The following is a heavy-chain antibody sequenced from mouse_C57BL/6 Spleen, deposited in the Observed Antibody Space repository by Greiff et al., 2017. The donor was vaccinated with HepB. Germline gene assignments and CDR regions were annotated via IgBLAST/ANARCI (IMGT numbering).Heavy chain of an antibody. J-gene: IGHJ2*01. CDR3: ARSPNSFYFDY. D-gene: IGHD4-1*02. Sequence: QVQLQQSGPELVKPGASVKISCKASGYSFTSYYIHWVKQRPGQGLEWIGWIYPGSGNTKYNEKFKGKATLTADTSSSTAYMQLSSLTSEDSAVYYCARSPNSFYFDYWGQGTTLTVSS. CDR1: GYSFTSYY. CDR2: IYPGSGNT. V-gene: IGHV1-66*01.